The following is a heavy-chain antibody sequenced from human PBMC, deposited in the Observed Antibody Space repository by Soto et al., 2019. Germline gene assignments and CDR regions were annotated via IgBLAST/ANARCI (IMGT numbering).Heavy chain of an antibody. V-gene: IGHV3-30-3*01. CDR1: GFTFSSYA. CDR3: ARNNYYDSSGHPDY. CDR2: ISYDGSNK. Sequence: QVQLVESGGGVVQPGRSLRLSCAASGFTFSSYAMHWVRQAPGKGLEWVAVISYDGSNKYYADSVKGRFTISRDNSKNTLYLQMNSLRAEDTAVYYCARNNYYDSSGHPDYWGQGTLVTVSS. J-gene: IGHJ4*02. D-gene: IGHD3-22*01.